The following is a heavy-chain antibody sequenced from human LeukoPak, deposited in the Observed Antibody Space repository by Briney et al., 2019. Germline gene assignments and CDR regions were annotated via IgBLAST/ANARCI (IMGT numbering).Heavy chain of an antibody. CDR3: ARRRESTAYRDC. CDR2: IYYSGNT. D-gene: IGHD4-11*01. J-gene: IGHJ4*02. CDR1: GRPISGSSYY. Sequence: QTSQTLSLTRTVSGRPISGSSYYWGWTRHPPGKGLEWIGNIYYSGNTNYNPSLKSRVTISVATSKNQFSLKLSSVTAADTAVYYCARRRESTAYRDCWGQGALVTVCS. V-gene: IGHV4-39*01.